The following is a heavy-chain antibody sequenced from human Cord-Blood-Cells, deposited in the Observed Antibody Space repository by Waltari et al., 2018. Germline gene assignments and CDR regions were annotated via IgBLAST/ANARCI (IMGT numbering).Heavy chain of an antibody. CDR2: ISAYNGNT. V-gene: IGHV1-18*01. CDR3: AREGLSYYDYIWGSYRPFDY. D-gene: IGHD3-16*02. CDR1: GYTFTSYG. Sequence: QVQLVQSGAEVKKPGASVKVSCKASGYTFTSYGISWVRQAPGQGFEWMGWISAYNGNTNYAQKLQGRVTMTTDTSTSTAYMELRSLRSDDTAVYYCAREGLSYYDYIWGSYRPFDYWGQGTLVTVSS. J-gene: IGHJ4*02.